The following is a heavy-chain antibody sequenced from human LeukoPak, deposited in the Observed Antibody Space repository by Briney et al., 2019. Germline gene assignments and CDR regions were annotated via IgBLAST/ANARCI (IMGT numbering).Heavy chain of an antibody. Sequence: PSETLSLTCAVYGGSFSGYYWSWIRQPPGKGLEWIGEISDSGSTNYNPSLKSRVTISVDTSKNQFSLKLSSVTAADTAVYYCARGEAAAVSSTNTYYYYMDVWGKGTTVTGPS. CDR2: ISDSGST. CDR3: ARGEAAAVSSTNTYYYYMDV. CDR1: GGSFSGYY. D-gene: IGHD6-13*01. V-gene: IGHV4-34*01. J-gene: IGHJ6*03.